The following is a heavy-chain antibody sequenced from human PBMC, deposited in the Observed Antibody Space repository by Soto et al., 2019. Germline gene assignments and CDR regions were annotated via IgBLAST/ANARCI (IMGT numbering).Heavy chain of an antibody. CDR1: GGSVSGSSHY. D-gene: IGHD1-7*01. J-gene: IGHJ1*01. CDR2: IDYSGST. CDR3: ARGGTSSRRAVAGYFHY. Sequence: QVQLQESGPGLVKPSETLSLTCSVSGGSVSGSSHYWNWIRQTPGKGLEWIGYIDYSGSTKYSPSLKSRVTISLDTSKTQFSLKMSSVTAADTAVYYCARGGTSSRRAVAGYFHYWGPGIQVTVSS. V-gene: IGHV4-61*01.